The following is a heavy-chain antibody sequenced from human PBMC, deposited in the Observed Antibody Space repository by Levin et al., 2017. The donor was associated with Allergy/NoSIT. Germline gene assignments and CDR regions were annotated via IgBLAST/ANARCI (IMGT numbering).Heavy chain of an antibody. D-gene: IGHD3-10*01. J-gene: IGHJ3*02. V-gene: IGHV3-23*01. CDR1: GFTFSSYA. Sequence: GESLKISCAASGFTFSSYAMSWVRQAPGKGLEWVSAISGSGGSTYYADSVKGRFTISRDNSKNTLYLQMNSLRAEDTAVYYCAGRITMVRGVIIKRTIDAFDIWGQGTMVTVSS. CDR2: ISGSGGST. CDR3: AGRITMVRGVIIKRTIDAFDI.